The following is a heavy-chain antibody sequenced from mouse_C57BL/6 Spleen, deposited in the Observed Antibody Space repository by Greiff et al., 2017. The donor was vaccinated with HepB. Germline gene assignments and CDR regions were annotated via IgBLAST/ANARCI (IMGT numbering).Heavy chain of an antibody. V-gene: IGHV1-80*01. CDR2: IYPGDGDT. CDR1: GYAFSSYW. D-gene: IGHD1-1*01. J-gene: IGHJ1*03. CDR3: VRSTTTVVADWYFDV. Sequence: VQLQQSGAELVKPGASVKISCKASGYAFSSYWMNWVKQRPGKGLEWIGQIYPGDGDTNYNGKFKGKATLTADKSSSTAYMQLSSLTSEDSAVYFCVRSTTTVVADWYFDVWGTGTTVTVSS.